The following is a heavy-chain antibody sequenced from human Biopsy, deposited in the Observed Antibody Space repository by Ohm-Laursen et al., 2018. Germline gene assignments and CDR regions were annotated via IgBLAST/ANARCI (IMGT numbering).Heavy chain of an antibody. CDR3: AKPSGGVSTIGFDP. CDR1: GYTFNAYY. V-gene: IGHV1-2*02. D-gene: IGHD3-16*01. CDR2: INPATGET. Sequence: SVKVSCKASGYTFNAYYIHWMRRAPGQGLEWMGWINPATGETRYAQRFQGRVTMTRDTSVTTAYMQLSSLTSDDTALYYCAKPSGGVSTIGFDPWGQGTQVIVSS. J-gene: IGHJ5*02.